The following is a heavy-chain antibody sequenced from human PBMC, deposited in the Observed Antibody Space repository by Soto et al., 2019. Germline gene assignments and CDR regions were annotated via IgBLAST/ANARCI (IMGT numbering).Heavy chain of an antibody. CDR1: GFTFSSYA. D-gene: IGHD7-27*01. CDR2: ISYDGSNK. CDR3: AGDPRLGIFYYYYGMDV. J-gene: IGHJ6*02. Sequence: PGGSLRLSCAASGFTFSSYAMHWVRQAPGKGLEWVAVISYDGSNKYYADSVKGRFTISRDNSKNTLYLQMNSLRAEDTAVYYCAGDPRLGIFYYYYGMDVWGQGTTVTVSS. V-gene: IGHV3-30-3*01.